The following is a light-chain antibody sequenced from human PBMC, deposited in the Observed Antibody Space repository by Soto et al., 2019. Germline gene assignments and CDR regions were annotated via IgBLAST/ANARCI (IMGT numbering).Light chain of an antibody. Sequence: DIHMTQSPSSLSASVGDRFTITCRASQSISSYLNWYQQIPGKAPKLLIYAASSLQSGVPSRCSGSGSGTDFTLTISSLQPEDFETYYCQQTYNAPLTFGPGTKVDIK. CDR2: AAS. CDR1: QSISSY. J-gene: IGKJ3*01. V-gene: IGKV1-39*01. CDR3: QQTYNAPLT.